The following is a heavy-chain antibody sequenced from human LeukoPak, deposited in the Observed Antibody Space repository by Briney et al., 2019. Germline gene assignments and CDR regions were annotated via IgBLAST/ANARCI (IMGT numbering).Heavy chain of an antibody. V-gene: IGHV3-30*02. CDR3: ARDANQQLGAEDAFDI. CDR2: IRYDGSNK. CDR1: GFTFSSYG. J-gene: IGHJ3*02. D-gene: IGHD6-13*01. Sequence: GGSLRLSCAASGFTFSSYGMHWVRQAPGKGLEWVAFIRYDGSNKYYADSVKGRFTISRDNSKNTLYLQMNSLRAEDTAVYYCARDANQQLGAEDAFDIWGQGTMVTVSS.